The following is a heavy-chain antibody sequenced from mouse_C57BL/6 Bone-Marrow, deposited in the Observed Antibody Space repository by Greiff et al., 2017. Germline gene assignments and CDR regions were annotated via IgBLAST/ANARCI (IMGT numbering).Heavy chain of an antibody. Sequence: QLKESVAYLVKPGASVKLSCKASGYIFTEYTIHWVKQRSGQGLEWIGWFYPGSGSIKYNERFKDKATLTADKSSNTVYMELSRLTSEDSAVYFCARHERYYDYEGYFDYWGQGTTLTVSS. J-gene: IGHJ2*01. D-gene: IGHD2-4*01. CDR1: GYIFTEYT. CDR2: FYPGSGSI. V-gene: IGHV1-62-2*01. CDR3: ARHERYYDYEGYFDY.